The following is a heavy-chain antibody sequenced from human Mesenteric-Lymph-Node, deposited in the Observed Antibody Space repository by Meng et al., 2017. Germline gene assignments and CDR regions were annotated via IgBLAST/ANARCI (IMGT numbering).Heavy chain of an antibody. J-gene: IGHJ4*02. Sequence: QGELVQSWAGVKKPGAQVKVACKASGYTFTGYYMHWVRQAPGQGLEWMGRINPNSGGTNYAQKFQGRVTMTRDTSISTAYMELSSLRSEDTAVYYCATWVADCSSTSCHFDYWGQGTLVTVSS. CDR2: INPNSGGT. V-gene: IGHV1-2*06. D-gene: IGHD2-2*01. CDR1: GYTFTGYY. CDR3: ATWVADCSSTSCHFDY.